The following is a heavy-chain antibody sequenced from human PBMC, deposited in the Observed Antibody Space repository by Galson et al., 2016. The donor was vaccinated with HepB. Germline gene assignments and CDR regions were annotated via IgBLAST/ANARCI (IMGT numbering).Heavy chain of an antibody. CDR1: DDSVSSSF. D-gene: IGHD3-3*01. CDR3: ARAPYYESGRLDV. V-gene: IGHV4-59*02. Sequence: SLTCSVADDSVSSSFFSWIRQPPGKALKWIGYLYYTGTSDYNPSLKSRATISLDRSKNLLSLSLSSVTAADTAVYYCARAPYYESGRLDVWGQGTTVAVSS. CDR2: LYYTGTS. J-gene: IGHJ6*02.